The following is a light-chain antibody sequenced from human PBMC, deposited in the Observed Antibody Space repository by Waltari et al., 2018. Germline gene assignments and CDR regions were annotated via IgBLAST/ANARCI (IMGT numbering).Light chain of an antibody. Sequence: DIQMTQSPSFVSASVGDRVTISCRASQDIGRGLAWYQHTPGKAPKLLIYAASNLHSGVPSRFRGSGSGTDFTLTISCLEPQDFATYYCQQANSFPPLTFGGGTKVENK. CDR3: QQANSFPPLT. V-gene: IGKV1-12*01. CDR2: AAS. CDR1: QDIGRG. J-gene: IGKJ4*01.